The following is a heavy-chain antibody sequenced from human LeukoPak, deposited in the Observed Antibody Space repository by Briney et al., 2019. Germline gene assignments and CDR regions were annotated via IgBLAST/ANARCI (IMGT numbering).Heavy chain of an antibody. Sequence: PGGSLRLSCTASGFSLSTYGIHWVRQTPGGGPEWLTYIRFDGTSKYYATSVKGRSSISRGTHANTTYLQMSSLRTEDTALYYCARTPYSGYSLQYYHLDAWGKGTTVTVSS. V-gene: IGHV3-30*02. CDR2: IRFDGTSK. CDR3: ARTPYSGYSLQYYHLDA. CDR1: GFSLSTYG. D-gene: IGHD3-22*01. J-gene: IGHJ6*04.